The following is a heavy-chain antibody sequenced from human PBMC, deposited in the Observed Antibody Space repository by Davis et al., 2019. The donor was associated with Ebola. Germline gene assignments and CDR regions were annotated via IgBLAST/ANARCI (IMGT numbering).Heavy chain of an antibody. Sequence: PGGSLRLSCAASGFIFRSYGMHWVRQAPGKVLEWVAVISYDGTNKYYADSVKGRFTISRDNSKNTLYLQMHSLRAEDTAVYYCAKDSCSGGCQYYYHGMDVWGKGTTVTVSS. CDR1: GFIFRSYG. V-gene: IGHV3-30*18. CDR3: AKDSCSGGCQYYYHGMDV. CDR2: ISYDGTNK. D-gene: IGHD2-15*01. J-gene: IGHJ6*04.